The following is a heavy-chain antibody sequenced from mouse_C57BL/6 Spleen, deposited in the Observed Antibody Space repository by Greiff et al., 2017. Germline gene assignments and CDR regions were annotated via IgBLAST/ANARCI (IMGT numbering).Heavy chain of an antibody. J-gene: IGHJ2*01. Sequence: VQLQQPGAELVMPGASVKLSCKASGYPFTSYWMHWVKQRPGPGLEWIGQIDPSDSYTNYNQKFKGKSTLTVDKSSSTAYMQLRSLTSEDSAVYYCARYGYFDYWGKGTTLTVSA. CDR3: ARYGYFDY. D-gene: IGHD1-1*02. V-gene: IGHV1-69*01. CDR2: IDPSDSYT. CDR1: GYPFTSYW.